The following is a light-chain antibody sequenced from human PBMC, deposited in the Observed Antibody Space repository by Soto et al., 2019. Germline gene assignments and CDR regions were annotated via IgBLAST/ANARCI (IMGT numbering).Light chain of an antibody. CDR2: AAS. V-gene: IGKV1-9*01. Sequence: DIQLTQSPSSLAASVGDRVTITCRASQGISTYLGWYQQRPGKAPKLLIYAASTLQSGVSSRFSGSGSGTDFTLTISSLHPEDFATYYCQQLNSYPLTFGGGTKVEIK. J-gene: IGKJ4*01. CDR1: QGISTY. CDR3: QQLNSYPLT.